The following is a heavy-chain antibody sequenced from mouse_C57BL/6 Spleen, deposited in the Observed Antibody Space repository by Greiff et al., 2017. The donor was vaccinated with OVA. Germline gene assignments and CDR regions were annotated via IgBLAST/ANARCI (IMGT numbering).Heavy chain of an antibody. D-gene: IGHD1-3*01. Sequence: QVQLQQPGAELVKPGASVKLSCKASGYTFTSYWMHWVKQRPGQGLEWIGMIHPNSGSTNYNEKFKSKATLTVAKSSSTAYMQLSSLTSEDSAVYYCARLVGISGLDYWGQGTTLTVSS. CDR3: ARLVGISGLDY. V-gene: IGHV1-64*01. CDR2: IHPNSGST. CDR1: GYTFTSYW. J-gene: IGHJ2*01.